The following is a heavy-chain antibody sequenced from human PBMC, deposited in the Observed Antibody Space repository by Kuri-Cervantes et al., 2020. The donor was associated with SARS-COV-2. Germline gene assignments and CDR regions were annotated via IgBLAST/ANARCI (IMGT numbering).Heavy chain of an antibody. CDR3: ARRPGQSVGFDY. J-gene: IGHJ4*02. CDR1: GGSISSYY. D-gene: IGHD2-15*01. Sequence: GSLRLSCTVSGGSISSYYWSWIRQPAGKGLEWIGRIYTSGSTNYNPSLKRRVTMSVDTSKNQFSLKLSSVTAADTATYYCARRPGQSVGFDYWGQGTLVTVSS. V-gene: IGHV4-4*07. CDR2: IYTSGST.